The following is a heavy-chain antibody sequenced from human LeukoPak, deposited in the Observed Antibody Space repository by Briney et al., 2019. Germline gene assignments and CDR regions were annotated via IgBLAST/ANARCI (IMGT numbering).Heavy chain of an antibody. V-gene: IGHV4-59*10. CDR1: GGSFSSYY. J-gene: IGHJ4*02. D-gene: IGHD5-12*01. CDR3: ARVGGYSRDFDY. Sequence: KPSETLSLTCAVYGGSFSSYYWSWIRQPAGKGLEWIGRIYTSGSTNYNPSLKSRVTMSVDTSKNQFSLKLSSVTAADTAVYYCARVGGYSRDFDYWGQGTLVTVSS. CDR2: IYTSGST.